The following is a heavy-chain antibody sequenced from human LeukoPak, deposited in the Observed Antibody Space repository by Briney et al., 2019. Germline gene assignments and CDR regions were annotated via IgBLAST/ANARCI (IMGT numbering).Heavy chain of an antibody. CDR3: ARGDSSSSGLYFQF. V-gene: IGHV3-7*01. D-gene: IGHD6-6*01. Sequence: PGGSLRLSCAASGFTFSSYWMNWVRQAPGKGLEWVANIKQDGNTKYYVDSVKGRFTISRDNPNNLLFLQINDLRAEDTAVYYCARGDSSSSGLYFQFWGQGTLVTVSS. CDR2: IKQDGNTK. CDR1: GFTFSSYW. J-gene: IGHJ4*02.